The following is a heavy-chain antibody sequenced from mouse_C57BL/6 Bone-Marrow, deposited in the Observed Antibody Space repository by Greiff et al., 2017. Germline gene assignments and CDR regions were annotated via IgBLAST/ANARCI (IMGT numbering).Heavy chain of an antibody. CDR1: GFTFSSYG. CDR2: ISSGGSYT. V-gene: IGHV5-6*01. CDR3: ARLGYGSEAMDY. Sequence: EVKVVESGGDLVKPGGSLKLSCAASGFTFSSYGMSWVRQTPDKRLAWVATISSGGSYTYYPDSVKGRFTISRDNAKNTLYLQRSSLKSEDTAMYYCARLGYGSEAMDYWGQGTSVTVSS. J-gene: IGHJ4*01. D-gene: IGHD1-1*01.